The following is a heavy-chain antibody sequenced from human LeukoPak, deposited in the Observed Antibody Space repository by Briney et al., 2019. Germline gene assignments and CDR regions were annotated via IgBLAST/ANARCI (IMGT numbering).Heavy chain of an antibody. Sequence: SVKVSCKASGGTFSSYAISWVRQAPGQGLEWMGGIIPIFGTANYAQKFQGRVTITADESTSTAYMELSSLRSEDTAVYYCARARCSSTSCYSQYYGMTSGAKGPRSPSPQ. D-gene: IGHD2-2*01. CDR3: ARARCSSTSCYSQYYGMTS. CDR2: IIPIFGTA. J-gene: IGHJ6*04. CDR1: GGTFSSYA. V-gene: IGHV1-69*13.